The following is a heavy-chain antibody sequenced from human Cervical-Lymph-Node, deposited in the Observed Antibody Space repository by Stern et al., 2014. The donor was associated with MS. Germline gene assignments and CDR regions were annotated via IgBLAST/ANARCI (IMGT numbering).Heavy chain of an antibody. CDR1: GGSISSGSFY. D-gene: IGHD6-19*01. V-gene: IGHV4-61*02. CDR2: IYPSGNT. Sequence: QVQLQESGPGLVKPSQTLSLTCTVSGGSISSGSFYWSWIRQPAGKGLEWIGRIYPSGNTNYNPSPKGGFPISVDPSKNQFSLKLSFVTAADTAVYYCARLGWYGGDNYFAPWGQGTLVTVSS. J-gene: IGHJ5*02. CDR3: ARLGWYGGDNYFAP.